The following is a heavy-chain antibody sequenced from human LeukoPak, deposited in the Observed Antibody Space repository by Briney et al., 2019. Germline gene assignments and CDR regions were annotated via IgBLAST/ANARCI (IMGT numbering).Heavy chain of an antibody. CDR3: AREGSYYDSSGYYSSFDY. D-gene: IGHD3-22*01. Sequence: GGSLRLSCAASGFTFSSYGMHWVRQAPGKGLEWVAVISYDGSKKYYADSVKGRFTISRDNSKNTLYLQMNSLRAEDTAVYYCAREGSYYDSSGYYSSFDYWGQGTLVTVSS. J-gene: IGHJ4*02. CDR1: GFTFSSYG. V-gene: IGHV3-30*03. CDR2: ISYDGSKK.